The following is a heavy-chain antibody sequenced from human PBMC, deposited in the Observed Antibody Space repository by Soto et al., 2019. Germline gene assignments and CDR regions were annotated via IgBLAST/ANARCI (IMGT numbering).Heavy chain of an antibody. CDR2: IRSKANNYAT. CDR3: SRQMLSPDNH. Sequence: ESGGGLVQPGGSLRLSCAASGFTFSGSAIHWVRQASGKGLEWLGLIRSKANNYATAYGASVKGRFTISRDDSKNTAYLQMNSLKTEDTAIYYCSRQMLSPDNHWGQGTLVTVSS. J-gene: IGHJ5*02. CDR1: GFTFSGSA. V-gene: IGHV3-73*01. D-gene: IGHD3-16*01.